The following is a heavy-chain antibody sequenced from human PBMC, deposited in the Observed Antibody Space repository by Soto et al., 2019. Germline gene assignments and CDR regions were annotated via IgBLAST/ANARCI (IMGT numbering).Heavy chain of an antibody. CDR1: GFTFSTYW. Sequence: GGSLRLSCAASGFTFSTYWMSWVRQAPGKGLEWVANIKQDGSERYYVDSVKGRFTISRDNAKNSLYLQMNSLRGEDTAVYYCATDSGTRDYWGQGTLVTVSS. CDR2: IKQDGSER. CDR3: ATDSGTRDY. D-gene: IGHD1-1*01. V-gene: IGHV3-7*01. J-gene: IGHJ4*02.